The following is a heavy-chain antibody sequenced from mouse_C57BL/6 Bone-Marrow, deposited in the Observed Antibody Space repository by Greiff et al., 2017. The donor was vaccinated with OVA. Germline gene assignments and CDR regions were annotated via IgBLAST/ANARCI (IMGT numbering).Heavy chain of an antibody. CDR2: ISSGGSYT. V-gene: IGHV5-6*01. CDR1: GFTFSSYG. CDR3: ARGVTRELYWYFDV. J-gene: IGHJ1*03. D-gene: IGHD2-2*01. Sequence: EVKLVESGGDLVKPGGSLKLSCAASGFTFSSYGMSWVRQTPDKRLEWVATISSGGSYTYYPDSVKGRFTISRDKAKNTLYLQMSSLKSEDTAMYYGARGVTRELYWYFDVWGTGTTVTVSS.